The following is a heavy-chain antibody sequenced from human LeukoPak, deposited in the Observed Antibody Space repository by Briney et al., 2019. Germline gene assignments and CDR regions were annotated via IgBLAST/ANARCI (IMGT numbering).Heavy chain of an antibody. J-gene: IGHJ4*02. CDR2: IYSGGSI. CDR1: GFSVSSIY. CDR3: ARGAAGSWKVFDS. Sequence: GGSLRLSCAASGFSVSSIYMSWVRQTPGRGLEWVSVIYSGGSIYYADSVKGRFTISRDNSKNTVFLQMNNLRAEDTAVYYCARGAAGSWKVFDSWGQGTLVTVSS. D-gene: IGHD1-1*01. V-gene: IGHV3-53*01.